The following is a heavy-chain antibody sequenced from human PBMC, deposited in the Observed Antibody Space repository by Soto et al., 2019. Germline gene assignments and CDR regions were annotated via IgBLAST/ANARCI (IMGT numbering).Heavy chain of an antibody. V-gene: IGHV4-39*01. J-gene: IGHJ6*02. CDR3: ARHDFYGSGSYYRKGFYYYFGLDV. Sequence: QVQLQESGPGLVKTSETLSLTCTVSGGSISSTNYYWGWIRQPPGKGLEWIGSVYYTGNTFYKPSRKSRVPLSADTSKNQFSLKVTSVTAADTAVYYCARHDFYGSGSYYRKGFYYYFGLDVWGQGTTVTVSS. D-gene: IGHD3-10*01. CDR1: GGSISSTNYY. CDR2: VYYTGNT.